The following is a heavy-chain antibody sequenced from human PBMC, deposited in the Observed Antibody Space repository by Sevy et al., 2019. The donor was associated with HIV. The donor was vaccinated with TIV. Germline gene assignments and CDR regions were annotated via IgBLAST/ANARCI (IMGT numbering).Heavy chain of an antibody. CDR1: GFTFSDYY. Sequence: GGSLRLSCAASGFTFSDYYMSWIRQAPGKGLEWVSFISSGGNTRYYADSVKGRFTISRDNAKNSLFLQMNSLRAEDTAVYYCARDRGGDDGNSWAFDYWGQGTLVTVSS. D-gene: IGHD3-16*01. CDR3: ARDRGGDDGNSWAFDY. J-gene: IGHJ4*02. V-gene: IGHV3-11*01. CDR2: ISSGGNTR.